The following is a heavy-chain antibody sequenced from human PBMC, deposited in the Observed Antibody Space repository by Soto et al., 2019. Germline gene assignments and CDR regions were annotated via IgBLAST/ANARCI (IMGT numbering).Heavy chain of an antibody. Sequence: EVQLLESGGGLVQPGGSLRLSCAASGFTFSSHAMSWVRQAPGKGLEWVSTISNGGGNKYYADSVKGRFTISRDNSESXLXXEMNSLRGDDAGVYYCAKAQAGYCSGGSCYTGSDYWGQGTLVTVSS. J-gene: IGHJ4*02. CDR1: GFTFSSHA. D-gene: IGHD2-15*01. V-gene: IGHV3-23*01. CDR2: ISNGGGNK. CDR3: AKAQAGYCSGGSCYTGSDY.